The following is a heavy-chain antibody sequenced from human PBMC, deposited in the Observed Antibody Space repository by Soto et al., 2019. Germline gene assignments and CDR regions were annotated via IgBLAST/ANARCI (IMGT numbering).Heavy chain of an antibody. CDR1: GFNFSSYA. J-gene: IGHJ4*02. CDR2: ISYDGSNK. V-gene: IGHV3-30-3*01. D-gene: IGHD6-19*01. CDR3: ARDRISGIAVAGIPLY. Sequence: GGSLRLSCTAAGFNFSSYAMHWVRQDPGKGLEWVAVISYDGSNKYYADSVKGRFTISRDNSKNTLYLQMNSLRAEDTAAYYCARDRISGIAVAGIPLYWGQGTLVTVSS.